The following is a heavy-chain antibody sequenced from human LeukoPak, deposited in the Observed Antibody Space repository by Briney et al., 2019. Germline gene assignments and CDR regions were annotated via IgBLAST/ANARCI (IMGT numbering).Heavy chain of an antibody. J-gene: IGHJ4*02. V-gene: IGHV3-33*06. D-gene: IGHD4-11*01. Sequence: GESLTLSCVASRFIFSHYGMHWVRQAAGKGLEWLSVIWNDGSSQFYAASVKGRFTISRDNSQNTVYLQMNNVRAEDTAVYYCAKDAQRGFDYSNSLEKWGQGTLVIVSS. CDR2: IWNDGSSQ. CDR3: AKDAQRGFDYSNSLEK. CDR1: RFIFSHYG.